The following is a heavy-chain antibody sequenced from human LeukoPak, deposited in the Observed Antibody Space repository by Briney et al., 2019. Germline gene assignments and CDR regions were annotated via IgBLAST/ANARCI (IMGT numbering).Heavy chain of an antibody. CDR3: AKVPRGDIVRPGDY. J-gene: IGHJ4*02. V-gene: IGHV3-30-3*01. CDR2: ISYDGSNK. D-gene: IGHD2-8*01. CDR1: GFTFSSYA. Sequence: GGSLRLSCAASGFTFSSYAMHWVRQAPGKGLEWVAVISYDGSNKYYADSVKGRFTISRDNSKNTLYLQMNSLRAEDTAVYYCAKVPRGDIVRPGDYWGQGTLVTVSS.